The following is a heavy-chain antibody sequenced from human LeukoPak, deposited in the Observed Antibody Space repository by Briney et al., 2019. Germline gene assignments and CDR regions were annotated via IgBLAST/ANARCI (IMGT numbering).Heavy chain of an antibody. V-gene: IGHV1-8*02. CDR3: ASPRDGYNYPIYY. Sequence: ASVKVSCKASGYTFTSYDINWVRQATGQGLEWMGWMNPNSGNTGYAQKFQGRVTMTRDTSISTAYMELSRLRSDDTAVYYCASPRDGYNYPIYYWGQGTLVTVSS. CDR2: MNPNSGNT. CDR1: GYTFTSYD. J-gene: IGHJ4*02. D-gene: IGHD5-24*01.